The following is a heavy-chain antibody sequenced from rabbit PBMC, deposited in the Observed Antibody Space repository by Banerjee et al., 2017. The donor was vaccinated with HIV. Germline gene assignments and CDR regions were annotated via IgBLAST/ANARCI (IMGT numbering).Heavy chain of an antibody. Sequence: QEQLEESGGDLVKPEGSLTLTCTASGFSLSNKYVMCWVRQAPGKGLEWIACINTSTGNNVYAIWAKGRFTISKTSSTTVTVQMTSLTAADTATYFCARAAVDGSGAASYFNLWGQGTLVTVS. CDR2: INTSTGNN. J-gene: IGHJ4*01. D-gene: IGHD1-1*01. CDR1: GFSLSNKYV. V-gene: IGHV1S45*01. CDR3: ARAAVDGSGAASYFNL.